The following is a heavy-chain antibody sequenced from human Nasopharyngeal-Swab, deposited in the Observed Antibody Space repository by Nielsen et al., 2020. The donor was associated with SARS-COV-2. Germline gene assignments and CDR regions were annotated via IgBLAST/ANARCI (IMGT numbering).Heavy chain of an antibody. CDR2: IYYSGST. Sequence: WIRQPPGKGLEWIGYIYYSGSTNYNPSLKSRVTISVDTSKNQFSLKLSSVTAADTAVYYCARGGGVPGGSLGRFAQPDAFDIWGQGTMVTVSS. J-gene: IGHJ3*02. V-gene: IGHV4-59*01. CDR3: ARGGGVPGGSLGRFAQPDAFDI. D-gene: IGHD2-15*01.